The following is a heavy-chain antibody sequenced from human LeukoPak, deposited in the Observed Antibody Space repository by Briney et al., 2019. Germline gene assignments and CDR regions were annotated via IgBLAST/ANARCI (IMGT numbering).Heavy chain of an antibody. V-gene: IGHV4-38-2*02. J-gene: IGHJ3*02. CDR1: GYSISSGYY. Sequence: SETLSLTCTVSGYSISSGYYWGWIRQPPGKGLEWIGSIYHSGSTYYNPSLKSRVTISVDTSKNQFSLKLSSVTAADTAVYYCARDLLHLGYAFDIWGRGTMVTVSS. CDR2: IYHSGST. CDR3: ARDLLHLGYAFDI. D-gene: IGHD3-10*01.